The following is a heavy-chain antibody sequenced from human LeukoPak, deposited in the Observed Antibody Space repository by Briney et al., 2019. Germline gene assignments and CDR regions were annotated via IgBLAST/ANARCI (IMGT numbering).Heavy chain of an antibody. V-gene: IGHV3-9*01. Sequence: GGSLRLSCAASGFTFDDYAMHWVRQAPGKGLVWVSGISWNSGSIGYADSVKGRFTISRDNAKNSLYLQMNSLRAEDTAVYYCARDKSYYDSSGFDYWGQGTLVTVSS. CDR1: GFTFDDYA. D-gene: IGHD3-22*01. J-gene: IGHJ4*02. CDR3: ARDKSYYDSSGFDY. CDR2: ISWNSGSI.